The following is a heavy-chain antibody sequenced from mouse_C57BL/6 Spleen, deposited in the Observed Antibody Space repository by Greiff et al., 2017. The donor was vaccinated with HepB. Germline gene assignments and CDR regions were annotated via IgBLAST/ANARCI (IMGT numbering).Heavy chain of an antibody. Sequence: QVQLKQSGAELVRPGSSVKLSCKASGYTFTSYWMHWVKQRPIQGLEWIGNIDPSDSETHYNQKFKDKATLTVDKSSSTAYMQLSSLTSEDSAVYYCARDYYGRGFAYWGQGTLVTVSA. CDR3: ARDYYGRGFAY. J-gene: IGHJ3*01. V-gene: IGHV1-52*01. CDR1: GYTFTSYW. CDR2: IDPSDSET. D-gene: IGHD1-1*01.